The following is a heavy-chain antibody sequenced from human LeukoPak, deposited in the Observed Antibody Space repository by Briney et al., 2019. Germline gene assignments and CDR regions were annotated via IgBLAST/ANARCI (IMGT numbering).Heavy chain of an antibody. CDR1: GFTFSSYA. CDR2: ISGSGGST. Sequence: PGASLRLSCAASGFTFSSYAMSWVRQAPGKGLEWVTAISGSGGSTYYADAVKVRFTIYRDNSKNTLYLQMNSLRAEDTAIYYCAKEGYYDSSGYYPLGYCLYWGQGTLVTVSS. V-gene: IGHV3-23*01. CDR3: AKEGYYDSSGYYPLGYCLY. J-gene: IGHJ4*02. D-gene: IGHD3-22*01.